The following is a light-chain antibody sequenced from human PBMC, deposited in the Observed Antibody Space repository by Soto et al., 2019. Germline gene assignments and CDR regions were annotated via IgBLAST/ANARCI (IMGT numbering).Light chain of an antibody. CDR2: DVS. Sequence: QSALTQPASVSGSPGQSITVSCTGTTSDVGGYNSVSWYQQHPGKVPKLMIYDVSNRPSGVSNRFSGSKSGNTASLTISGLQAEDEADYYCSSYTSSSTLVFGTGAKVTDL. J-gene: IGLJ1*01. V-gene: IGLV2-14*01. CDR1: TSDVGGYNS. CDR3: SSYTSSSTLV.